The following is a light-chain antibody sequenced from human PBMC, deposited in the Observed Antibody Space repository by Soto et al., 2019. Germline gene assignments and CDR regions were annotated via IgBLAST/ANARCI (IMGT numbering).Light chain of an antibody. CDR3: QQYAGPPTT. Sequence: EIVMTQSPGTLSLSPGERATLSCRASQSVSSRLAWYQQKPGQAPRLLISGASSRATGIPDRFSGSGSGTDFTLTISRLEPEDFAVYFCQQYAGPPTTFGQGTRLEIK. CDR1: QSVSSR. CDR2: GAS. V-gene: IGKV3-20*01. J-gene: IGKJ5*01.